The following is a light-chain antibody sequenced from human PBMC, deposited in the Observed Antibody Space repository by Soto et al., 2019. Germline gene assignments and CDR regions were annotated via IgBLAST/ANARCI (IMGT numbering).Light chain of an antibody. CDR1: SSDVGGYNY. Sequence: QSALTQPRSVSGSPGQSVTISCTGTSSDVGGYNYVSWYQQHPGKAPKLMIYDVSKRPSGVPDRFSGSKSGNTASLTISGLQAEDEADYYCCSYAGSYTWVVLGGGTKVTVL. CDR3: CSYAGSYTWVV. J-gene: IGLJ2*01. V-gene: IGLV2-11*01. CDR2: DVS.